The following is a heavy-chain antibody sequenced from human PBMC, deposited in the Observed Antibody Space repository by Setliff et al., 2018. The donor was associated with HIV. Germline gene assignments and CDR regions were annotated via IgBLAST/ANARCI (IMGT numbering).Heavy chain of an antibody. CDR1: GGFVSRSSYY. V-gene: IGHV4-39*01. J-gene: IGHJ4*02. D-gene: IGHD6-6*01. CDR2: IYCNGDT. Sequence: TLSLTCTVSGGFVSRSSYYWGWIRQPRGKRLEWIGTIYCNGDTQYNPSFKSRVIMSVDTSKNQFSQRLISVTAADTAVYYCVRMEATRPPRGLDYWGPGTLVTVSS. CDR3: VRMEATRPPRGLDY.